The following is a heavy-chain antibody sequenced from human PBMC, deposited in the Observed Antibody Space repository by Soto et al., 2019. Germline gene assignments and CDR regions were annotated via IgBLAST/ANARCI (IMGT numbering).Heavy chain of an antibody. J-gene: IGHJ6*04. D-gene: IGHD2-15*01. CDR2: IYPDDSDT. V-gene: IGHV5-51*01. CDR1: GYSFTTYW. CDR3: ARHGFCSGGRCYSSYSSGMDV. Sequence: GESLKISCKGSGYSFTTYWIAWVRQMPGTGLEWMGIIYPDDSDTRYSPSFQGQVNFSDDKSITPVYLQWSSLKAWDSAMYYCARHGFCSGGRCYSSYSSGMDVWGKGTTVTVSS.